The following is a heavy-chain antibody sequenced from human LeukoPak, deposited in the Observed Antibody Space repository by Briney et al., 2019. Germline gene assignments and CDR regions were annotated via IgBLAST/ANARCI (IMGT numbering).Heavy chain of an antibody. CDR1: GYSFTSYW. CDR2: IYPGDSDT. Sequence: LGESLKISCKGSGYSFTSYWIGWVGQMPGKGLEWMGIIYPGDSDTTYSPSFQGQVTISADKSISPAYLQWSSLKASDTAMYYCARSHYYYMDVWGKGTTVTVSS. J-gene: IGHJ6*03. CDR3: ARSHYYYMDV. V-gene: IGHV5-51*01.